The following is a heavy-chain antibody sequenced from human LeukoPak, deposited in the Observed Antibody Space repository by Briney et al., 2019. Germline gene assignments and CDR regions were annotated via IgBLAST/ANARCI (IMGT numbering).Heavy chain of an antibody. Sequence: SETLSLTCAVYGGSFSGYYWSCIRQPPGKGLECIGEINHSGSTNYNPSLKSRVTISVDTSKNQFSLKLSSVTAADAAVYYCARGAATGYYFDYWGQGTLVTVSS. CDR2: INHSGST. V-gene: IGHV4-34*01. CDR1: GGSFSGYY. CDR3: ARGAATGYYFDY. J-gene: IGHJ4*02. D-gene: IGHD6-25*01.